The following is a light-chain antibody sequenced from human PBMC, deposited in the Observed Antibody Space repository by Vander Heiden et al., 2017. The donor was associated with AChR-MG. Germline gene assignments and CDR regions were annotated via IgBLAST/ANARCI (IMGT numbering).Light chain of an antibody. CDR2: AAS. J-gene: IGKJ2*01. Sequence: DIQMTQSPSSLSASVGDRVTITCRASQSITKYLHWYQQKSGEAPNLLIYAASSLQSGVPSKFSGSGSGTDFTLTISSLQPEDSATYYCQQSYSMPYTFGQGTNLEIK. CDR1: QSITKY. CDR3: QQSYSMPYT. V-gene: IGKV1-39*01.